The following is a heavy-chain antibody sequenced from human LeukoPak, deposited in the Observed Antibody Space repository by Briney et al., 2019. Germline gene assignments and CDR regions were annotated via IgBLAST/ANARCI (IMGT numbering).Heavy chain of an antibody. CDR2: IYYSGST. Sequence: SETLSLTCTVTGGSINNFYWTWIRQPPGKGLEWIGYIYYSGSTDYNPSLKSRVTISVDTSKNQFSLKLSSVTAADTAVYYCARDGWNYDILTGYKYYFDYWGQGTLVTVSS. J-gene: IGHJ4*02. V-gene: IGHV4-59*12. D-gene: IGHD3-9*01. CDR1: GGSINNFY. CDR3: ARDGWNYDILTGYKYYFDY.